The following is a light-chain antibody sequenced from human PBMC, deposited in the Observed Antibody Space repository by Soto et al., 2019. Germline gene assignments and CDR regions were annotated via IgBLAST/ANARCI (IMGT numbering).Light chain of an antibody. Sequence: DIQMTQSPSSLSASVGDRVTTTCRASQSISSYLNWYQQKPGKAPKLLIYAASSLQSGVPSRFSGSRSGTDFTLSISSLQPEDFATYYCQQSYSTPMFTFGPGTKVDIK. CDR1: QSISSY. V-gene: IGKV1-39*01. CDR2: AAS. J-gene: IGKJ3*01. CDR3: QQSYSTPMFT.